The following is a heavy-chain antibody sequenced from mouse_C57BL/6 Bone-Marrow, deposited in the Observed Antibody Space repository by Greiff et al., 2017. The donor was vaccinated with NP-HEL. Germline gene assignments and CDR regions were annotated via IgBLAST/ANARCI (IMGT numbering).Heavy chain of an antibody. CDR2: IDPETGGT. D-gene: IGHD1-1*01. Sequence: QVQLQQSGAELVRPGASVTLSCKASGYTFTDYEMHWVKQTPVHGLEWIGAIDPETGGTAYNQKFKGKAILTADKSSSTAYMDLRSLTSEDSAVYYCTRIYYYGSVDYWGQGTTLTVSS. J-gene: IGHJ2*01. V-gene: IGHV1-15*01. CDR1: GYTFTDYE. CDR3: TRIYYYGSVDY.